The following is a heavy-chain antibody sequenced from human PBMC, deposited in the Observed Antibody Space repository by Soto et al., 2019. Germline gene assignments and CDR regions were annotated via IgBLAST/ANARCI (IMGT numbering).Heavy chain of an antibody. J-gene: IGHJ4*02. CDR1: GFPSSTYGFSTYA. CDR2: ITGSGGHS. CDR3: VKEVGPCCDWSYYFDY. V-gene: IGHV3-23*01. D-gene: IGHD3-9*01. Sequence: GSLRLSCLASGFPSSTYGFSTYAMTWVRQPPGKGLEWVSVITGSGGHSYYADSVKGRFTISRDNSRNTLFLQMSSLTVEDTAVYYCVKEVGPCCDWSYYFDYWGQGTVVTSPQ.